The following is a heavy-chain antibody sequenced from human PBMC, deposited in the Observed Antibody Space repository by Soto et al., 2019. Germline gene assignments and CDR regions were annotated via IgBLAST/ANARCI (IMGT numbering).Heavy chain of an antibody. Sequence: PGESLKISCKGSGYSFTSYWIGWVRQMPGKGLEWMGIIYPGDSDTRYSPSFQGQVTISADKSISTAYQQWSSLKASDTAMYYCARQMPYSGNSGPADYYYYYGLDVWGQGTTVTVSS. CDR2: IYPGDSDT. CDR1: GYSFTSYW. V-gene: IGHV5-51*01. CDR3: ARQMPYSGNSGPADYYYYYGLDV. J-gene: IGHJ6*02. D-gene: IGHD4-4*01.